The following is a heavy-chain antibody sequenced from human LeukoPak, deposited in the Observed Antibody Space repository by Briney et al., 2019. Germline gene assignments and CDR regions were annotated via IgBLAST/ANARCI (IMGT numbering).Heavy chain of an antibody. Sequence: GGSLRLSCAASGFTFSNYAMSWVRQAPGKGLKWFSVISVIGVNTYYADSVKGRFTISRDNSKNTLYLQMNSLRAEDRAVSYCAKAKTPSCYAALDYWGQGTLVTVSS. CDR2: ISVIGVNT. V-gene: IGHV3-23*01. CDR1: GFTFSNYA. J-gene: IGHJ4*02. D-gene: IGHD2-2*01. CDR3: AKAKTPSCYAALDY.